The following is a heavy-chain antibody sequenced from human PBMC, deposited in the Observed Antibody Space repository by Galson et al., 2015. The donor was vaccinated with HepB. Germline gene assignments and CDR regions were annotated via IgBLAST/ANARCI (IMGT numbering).Heavy chain of an antibody. CDR2: VNPGNGKT. CDR3: ARERGGFYYLDY. D-gene: IGHD3-22*01. CDR1: GYSFTSFA. Sequence: SVKASCKASGYSFTSFAIHWVRQAPGQGLEWMGWVNPGNGKTKYSQKFQGRISITRDTSATTAYMELSSLRSEDTAVYYCARERGGFYYLDYWGQGTLVTVSS. V-gene: IGHV1-3*01. J-gene: IGHJ4*02.